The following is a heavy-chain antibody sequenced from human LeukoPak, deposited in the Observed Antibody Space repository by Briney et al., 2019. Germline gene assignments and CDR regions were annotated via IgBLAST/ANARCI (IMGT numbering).Heavy chain of an antibody. D-gene: IGHD5-12*01. V-gene: IGHV1-24*01. Sequence: ASVKVSCKVSGYTLTELSMHWVRQAPGKGLEWMGGFDPEDGETIYAQKFQGRVTITEDTSTDTAYMELSSLRSEDTAVYYCATVGGYNAFDIWGQGTMVTVSS. J-gene: IGHJ3*02. CDR1: GYTLTELS. CDR2: FDPEDGET. CDR3: ATVGGYNAFDI.